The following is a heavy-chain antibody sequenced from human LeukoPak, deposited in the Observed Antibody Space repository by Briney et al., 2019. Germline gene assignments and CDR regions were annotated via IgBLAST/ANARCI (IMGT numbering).Heavy chain of an antibody. V-gene: IGHV4-31*03. J-gene: IGHJ4*02. Sequence: SETLFLTCTVSGGSISSGGYYWSWIRQHPGKGLEWIGYIYYSGSTYYNPSLKSRVTISVDTSKNQFSLKLSSVTAADTAVYYCARDSSQYFDYWGQGTLVTVSS. CDR2: IYYSGST. CDR1: GGSISSGGYY. CDR3: ARDSSQYFDY.